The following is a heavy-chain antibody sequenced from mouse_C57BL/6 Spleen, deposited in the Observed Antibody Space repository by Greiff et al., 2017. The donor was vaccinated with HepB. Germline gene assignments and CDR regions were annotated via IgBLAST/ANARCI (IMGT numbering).Heavy chain of an antibody. V-gene: IGHV5-4*01. CDR1: GFTFSSYA. Sequence: EVHLVESGGGLVKPGGSLKLSCAASGFTFSSYAMSWVRQTPEKRMEWVATISDGGSYTYYPDNVKGRFTISRDNAKNNQYLQMSHLKSEDTAMYYCARDWDFYFDYWGQGTTLTVSS. CDR2: ISDGGSYT. CDR3: ARDWDFYFDY. D-gene: IGHD4-1*01. J-gene: IGHJ2*01.